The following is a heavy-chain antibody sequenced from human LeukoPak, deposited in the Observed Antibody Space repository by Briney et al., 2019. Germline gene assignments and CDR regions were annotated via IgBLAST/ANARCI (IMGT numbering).Heavy chain of an antibody. D-gene: IGHD6-19*01. CDR2: ISSSSSYI. Sequence: GGSLGLSCPPPGLPLSSNSMNWFRKAQGKGLEWAPSISSSSSYIYYADSVKGRFTISRDNAKNSLYLQMNSLRAEDTAVYFCARNPSAEVAERGDYWGQGTLVTVSS. CDR1: GLPLSSNS. V-gene: IGHV3-21*01. J-gene: IGHJ4*02. CDR3: ARNPSAEVAERGDY.